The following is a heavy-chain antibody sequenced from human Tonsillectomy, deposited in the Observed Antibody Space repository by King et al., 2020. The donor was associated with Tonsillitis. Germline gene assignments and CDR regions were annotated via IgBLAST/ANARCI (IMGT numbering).Heavy chain of an antibody. Sequence: QLQESGPGLVKPSETLSLTCTVSGGSISSYYWSWIRQPPGKGLEGIGYIYYSGSTNYNPSLESRVTISVDTSKNQFSLKLSSVTAADRAVYYCARDQNYYDSSGYYRGGFDYWGQGTLVTVSS. CDR2: IYYSGST. CDR1: GGSISSYY. V-gene: IGHV4-59*01. D-gene: IGHD3-22*01. CDR3: ARDQNYYDSSGYYRGGFDY. J-gene: IGHJ4*02.